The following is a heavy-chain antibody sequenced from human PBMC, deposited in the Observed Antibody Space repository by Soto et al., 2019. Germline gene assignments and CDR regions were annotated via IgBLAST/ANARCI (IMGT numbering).Heavy chain of an antibody. CDR1: GGSFNCHY. V-gene: IGHV4-34*01. J-gene: IGHJ4*02. Sequence: SETLSLTCGFYGGSFNCHYLNGIRQPPGKGLEWIGEINHRGSTNYNPSLKSRVSISVDTSKNQFSLKLSSVTAADTAIYYCARGLHTDYDSIGYWGQGTLVTVSS. CDR3: ARGLHTDYDSIGY. CDR2: INHRGST. D-gene: IGHD3-22*01.